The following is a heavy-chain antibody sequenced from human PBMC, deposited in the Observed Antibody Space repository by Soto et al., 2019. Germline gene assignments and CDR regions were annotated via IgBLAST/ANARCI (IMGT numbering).Heavy chain of an antibody. J-gene: IGHJ2*01. CDR1: GVSITGHH. Sequence: QVQLQESGPGLVKPSETLSLTCAVSGVSITGHHWSWIRQSPGKGLEWIGYVSYSGSTKYNPSLKTPVTISLATSEGQVSLELSSVTAADTAVYYCARGQWYFDLWGRGTLVTVSS. CDR3: ARGQWYFDL. CDR2: VSYSGST. V-gene: IGHV4-59*11.